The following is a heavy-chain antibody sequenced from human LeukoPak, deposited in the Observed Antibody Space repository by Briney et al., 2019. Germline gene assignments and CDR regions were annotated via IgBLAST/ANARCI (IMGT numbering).Heavy chain of an antibody. Sequence: PSETLSLTCNVSGDSISGPYWNWIRQSPGRGLEWIGYTRYTGDTNYNPSLKSRLTMSVDTSNNQVYLRLSSVTAADTAVYYCGRNLGSGSDHWGQGTLVTVSS. D-gene: IGHD3-10*01. CDR1: GDSISGPY. V-gene: IGHV4-59*11. CDR3: GRNLGSGSDH. CDR2: TRYTGDT. J-gene: IGHJ4*02.